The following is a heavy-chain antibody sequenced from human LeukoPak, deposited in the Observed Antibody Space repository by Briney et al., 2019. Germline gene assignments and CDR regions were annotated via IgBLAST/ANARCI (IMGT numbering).Heavy chain of an antibody. CDR2: ISAYNGNT. CDR3: ARDGSRFCSSTSCYSGYYYYGMDV. V-gene: IGHV1-18*01. J-gene: IGHJ6*02. Sequence: GASVKVSCKASGYTFTSYGISWVRQAPGQGLEWMGWISAYNGNTNYAQKLQGRVTMTTDTSTSTAYMELRSLRSDDTAVYYCARDGSRFCSSTSCYSGYYYYGMDVWGQGTTVTVSS. CDR1: GYTFTSYG. D-gene: IGHD2-2*01.